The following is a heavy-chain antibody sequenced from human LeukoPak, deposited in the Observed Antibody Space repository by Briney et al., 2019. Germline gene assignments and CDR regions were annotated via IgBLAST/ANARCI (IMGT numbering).Heavy chain of an antibody. Sequence: GGSLRLSCAASGFTFSSYGMHWARQAPGKGLEWVAFIRYDGSNKYYADSVKGRFTISRDNSKNTLYLQMNSLRAEDTAVYYCAKGMVRGVPRQFDYWGQGTLVTVSS. CDR1: GFTFSSYG. CDR3: AKGMVRGVPRQFDY. J-gene: IGHJ4*02. CDR2: IRYDGSNK. D-gene: IGHD3-10*01. V-gene: IGHV3-30*02.